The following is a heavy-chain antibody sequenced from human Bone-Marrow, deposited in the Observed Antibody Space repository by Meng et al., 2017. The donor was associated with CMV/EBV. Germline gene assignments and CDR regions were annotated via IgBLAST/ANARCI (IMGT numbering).Heavy chain of an antibody. V-gene: IGHV1-18*01. CDR3: ARAAGYCSSTSCLNFDY. CDR1: GYTFTSYG. Sequence: ASVKVSCKASGYTFTSYGISWVRQAPGQGLEWMGWISAYNGNTNYAQKLQGRVTMTTDTSTSTAYMKLRSLRSDDTAVYYCARAAGYCSSTSCLNFDYWGQGTLVTVSS. D-gene: IGHD2-2*03. J-gene: IGHJ4*02. CDR2: ISAYNGNT.